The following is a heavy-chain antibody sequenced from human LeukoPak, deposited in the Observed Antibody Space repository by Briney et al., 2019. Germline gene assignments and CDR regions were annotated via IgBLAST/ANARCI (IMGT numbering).Heavy chain of an antibody. CDR3: ARDWGYCSSTSCYEGHWFDP. D-gene: IGHD2-2*01. CDR1: GYTFTSYG. V-gene: IGHV1-18*01. J-gene: IGHJ5*02. CDR2: ISAYNGNT. Sequence: GASVKVSCKASGYTFTSYGISWVRQAPGQGLEWMGWISAYNGNTNYAKKLQGRVTMTTDTSTSTAYMELRRLRSDDTAVYYCARDWGYCSSTSCYEGHWFDPWGQGTLVTVSS.